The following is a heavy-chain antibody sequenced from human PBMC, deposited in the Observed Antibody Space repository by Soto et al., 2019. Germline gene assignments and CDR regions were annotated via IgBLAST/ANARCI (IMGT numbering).Heavy chain of an antibody. CDR2: VHPGDSET. V-gene: IGHV5-51*01. J-gene: IGHJ4*02. CDR3: EPQRGPATPMIIDY. D-gene: IGHD5-18*01. Sequence: GESLKISCRVSGYSFTTYWIGWVRQMSGKGLEWVGIVHPGDSETRYSSSFQGRVTISADRSINTAYLQWSSLQASDTDMYYCEPQRGPATPMIIDYWGQGTLVTVSS. CDR1: GYSFTTYW.